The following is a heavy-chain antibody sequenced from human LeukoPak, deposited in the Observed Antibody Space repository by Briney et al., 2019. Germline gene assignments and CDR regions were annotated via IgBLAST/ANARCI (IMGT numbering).Heavy chain of an antibody. CDR1: GFTVSSYS. CDR2: ISSSSSSI. V-gene: IGHV3-48*04. J-gene: IGHJ4*02. Sequence: GGSLRLSCAASGFTVSSYSMNWVRQAPGKGLEWVSYISSSSSSIYYADSVKGRFTISRDNAKSSLYLQMNSLRAEDTAVYYCARDFAYNWNYVDYWGQGTLVTVSS. CDR3: ARDFAYNWNYVDY. D-gene: IGHD1-20*01.